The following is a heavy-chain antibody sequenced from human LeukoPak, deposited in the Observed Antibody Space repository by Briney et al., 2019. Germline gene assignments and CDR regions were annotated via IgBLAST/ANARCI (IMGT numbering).Heavy chain of an antibody. Sequence: HPGGSLRLSCAASGFTFSNYAMSWVRQAPGKGLEWVSVISASGGTTYYADSVKGRFTISRDTSKDTVYLQMHSLRAEDTAVYYCAKGDVLPSYPTFDYWGQGTLVTVSS. V-gene: IGHV3-23*01. CDR1: GFTFSNYA. CDR3: AKGDVLPSYPTFDY. J-gene: IGHJ4*02. D-gene: IGHD3-9*01. CDR2: ISASGGTT.